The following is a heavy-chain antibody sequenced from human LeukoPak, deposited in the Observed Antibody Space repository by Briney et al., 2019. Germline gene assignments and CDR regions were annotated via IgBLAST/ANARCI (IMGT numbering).Heavy chain of an antibody. V-gene: IGHV3-23*01. J-gene: IGHJ2*01. CDR1: GFTFSSYA. Sequence: PGGSLRLSCAASGFTFSSYAMSWVRQAPGKGLEWVSSISAGGGSTYYADSVKGPFTISRDNSKNTLYSQMNSLRAEDTAVYYCARGTYASGSPARYFDLWGRGTLATVSS. CDR2: ISAGGGST. CDR3: ARGTYASGSPARYFDL. D-gene: IGHD3-10*01.